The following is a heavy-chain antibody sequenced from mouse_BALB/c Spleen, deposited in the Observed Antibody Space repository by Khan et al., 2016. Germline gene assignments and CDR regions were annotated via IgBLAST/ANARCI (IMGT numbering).Heavy chain of an antibody. CDR3: ASYGSSGSFFDY. CDR2: ISYSGST. V-gene: IGHV3-8*02. Sequence: EVQLQESGPSLVKPSQTLSLSCSVTGDSITSGYWNWIRKFPGNKLEYMGYISYSGSTYYNPSLKSRISITRDTSKNQYYLQLNSVTTEDTATYYCASYGSSGSFFDYWGQGTTLTVSS. J-gene: IGHJ2*01. CDR1: GDSITSGY. D-gene: IGHD3-1*01.